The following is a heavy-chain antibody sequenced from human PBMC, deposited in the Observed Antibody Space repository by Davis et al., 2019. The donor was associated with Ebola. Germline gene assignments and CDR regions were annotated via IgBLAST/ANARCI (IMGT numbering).Heavy chain of an antibody. CDR2: ISYDGNKE. CDR1: GFNFRTYS. J-gene: IGHJ4*02. D-gene: IGHD3-3*01. CDR3: VRDGVIILTAFYGDVY. Sequence: GESLKISCVASGFNFRTYSMHWVRQAPGKGLEWVASISYDGNKEYYADSGRGRFTISRDSSKNTVYLQMDRLRIDDTAVYFCVRDGVIILTAFYGDVYWGQGTPVTVSS. V-gene: IGHV3-30-3*01.